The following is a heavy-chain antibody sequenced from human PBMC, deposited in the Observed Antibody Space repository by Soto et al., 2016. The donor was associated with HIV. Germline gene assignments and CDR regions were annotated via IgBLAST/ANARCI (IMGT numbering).Heavy chain of an antibody. D-gene: IGHD3-22*01. CDR2: TKSKPDGGTT. CDR3: TTDRIPNHYDSSGYFSY. CDR1: GFTFSNAW. J-gene: IGHJ4*02. Sequence: EVQLVESGGGLVKPGGSLRLSCAASGFTFSNAWMSWIRQALGKGLEWLGRTKSKPDGGTTDYATPVKDRFTISRDDSKNTLYLQMNSLKTEDTAVYYCTTDRIPNHYDSSGYFSYWGQGTLVTVSS. V-gene: IGHV3-15*01.